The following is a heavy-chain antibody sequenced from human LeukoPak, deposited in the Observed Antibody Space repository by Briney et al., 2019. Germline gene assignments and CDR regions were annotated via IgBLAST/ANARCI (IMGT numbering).Heavy chain of an antibody. CDR3: ATSESQTRFDY. Sequence: ESLKISCKGSGYSFTTYWIGWVRQMPGKGLEWMGIIFPGDSETIYSPSFQGQVTISADKYISTAYLQWRSLKASDTAMYYCATSESQTRFDYWGQGTLVTASS. D-gene: IGHD1/OR15-1a*01. J-gene: IGHJ4*02. V-gene: IGHV5-51*01. CDR2: IFPGDSET. CDR1: GYSFTTYW.